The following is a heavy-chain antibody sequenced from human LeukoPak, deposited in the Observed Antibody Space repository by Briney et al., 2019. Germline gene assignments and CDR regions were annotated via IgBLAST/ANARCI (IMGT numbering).Heavy chain of an antibody. J-gene: IGHJ4*02. CDR2: ISSSYSTI. V-gene: IGHV3-48*04. CDR3: AKDHYWSIDY. CDR1: GFTFRSYS. D-gene: IGHD3-3*01. Sequence: GGSLRLSCTASGFTFRSYSMNWVRQAPGKGLEWVSYISSSYSTIYYADSVKGRFTISRDIAKNTLYLQMNSLRAEDTGVYYCAKDHYWSIDYWGRGTLVTVSS.